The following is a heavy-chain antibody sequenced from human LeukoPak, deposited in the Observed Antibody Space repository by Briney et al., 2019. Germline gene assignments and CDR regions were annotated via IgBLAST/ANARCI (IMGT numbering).Heavy chain of an antibody. V-gene: IGHV4-34*01. CDR2: INHSGST. Sequence: ASETLSLTCAVSGGSFSGYYWSWIRQPPGKGLEWIGEINHSGSTNYNPSLTSRVTISVDTFKNQFSLKLSSVTAADTAVYYCARGLTGTTKGYYYYYYYMDVWGKGTTVTVSS. D-gene: IGHD1-7*01. J-gene: IGHJ6*03. CDR1: GGSFSGYY. CDR3: ARGLTGTTKGYYYYYYYMDV.